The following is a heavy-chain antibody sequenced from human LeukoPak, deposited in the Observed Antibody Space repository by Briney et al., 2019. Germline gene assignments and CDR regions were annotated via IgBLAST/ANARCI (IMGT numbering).Heavy chain of an antibody. J-gene: IGHJ4*02. CDR3: ARPYSSGWYGDFDY. D-gene: IGHD6-19*01. Sequence: SETLSLTCTVSGGSISSSSYYWGWIRQPPGKGLEWIGSIYYSGSTYYNPSLKSRVTISIDTSKNQFSLKLSSVTAADTAVYYCARPYSSGWYGDFDYWGQGTLVTVSS. V-gene: IGHV4-39*01. CDR1: GGSISSSSYY. CDR2: IYYSGST.